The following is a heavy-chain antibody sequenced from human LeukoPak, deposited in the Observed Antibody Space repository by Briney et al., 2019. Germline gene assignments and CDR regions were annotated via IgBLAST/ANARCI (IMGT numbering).Heavy chain of an antibody. CDR3: ARVGDYSDYSFDY. D-gene: IGHD4-11*01. J-gene: IGHJ4*02. V-gene: IGHV1-69*06. CDR1: GGTFSSYA. Sequence: GASVKVSCKASGGTFSSYAISWVRQAPGQGLEWMGGIIPIFGTANYAQKFQGRVTITADKSTSTAYMELSSLRSEDTAVYYCARVGDYSDYSFDYWGQGTLVTVSS. CDR2: IIPIFGTA.